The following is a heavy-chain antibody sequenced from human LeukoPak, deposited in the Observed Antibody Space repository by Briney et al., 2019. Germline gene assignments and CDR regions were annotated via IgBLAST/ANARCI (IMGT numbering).Heavy chain of an antibody. V-gene: IGHV1-69*04. CDR1: GGTFSSYA. CDR2: IIPILGIA. CDR3: ARENFRYYDSSGYYGALDY. Sequence: ASVKVSCKASGGTFSSYAISWVRQAPGQGLEWMGRIIPILGIANYAQKFQGRVTITADKFTSTAYMELSSLRSEDTAVYYCARENFRYYDSSGYYGALDYWGQGTLVTVSS. D-gene: IGHD3-22*01. J-gene: IGHJ4*02.